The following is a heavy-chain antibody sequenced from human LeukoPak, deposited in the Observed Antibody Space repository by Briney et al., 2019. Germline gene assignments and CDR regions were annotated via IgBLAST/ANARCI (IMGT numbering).Heavy chain of an antibody. CDR3: ARGKKWDYSIDY. CDR1: GYTFTSYD. J-gene: IGHJ4*02. Sequence: ASVKVSCKASGYTFTSYDINWVRQATGQGLEWMGWMNPNSGNTGYAQKFQGRVTMTRKISISTAYMELSSLRSEDTAVYYCARGKKWDYSIDYWGQGTLVTVSS. D-gene: IGHD1-7*01. V-gene: IGHV1-8*01. CDR2: MNPNSGNT.